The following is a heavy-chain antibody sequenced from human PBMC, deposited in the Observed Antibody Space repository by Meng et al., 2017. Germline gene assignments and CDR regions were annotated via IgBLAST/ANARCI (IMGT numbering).Heavy chain of an antibody. D-gene: IGHD5-24*01. CDR2: IYYSGST. J-gene: IGHJ4*02. Sequence: QVQLQQCGAGLLKPSETLSLTCAVYGGSFSGYYWSWIRQPPGKGLEWIGSIYYSGSTYYNPSLKSRVTISVDTSKNQFSLKLSSVTAADTAVYYCASLNVEMATIRTYYFDYWGQGTLVTVSS. CDR3: ASLNVEMATIRTYYFDY. CDR1: GGSFSGYY. V-gene: IGHV4-34*01.